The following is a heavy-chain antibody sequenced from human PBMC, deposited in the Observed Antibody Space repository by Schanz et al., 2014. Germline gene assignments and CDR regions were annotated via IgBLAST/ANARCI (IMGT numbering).Heavy chain of an antibody. J-gene: IGHJ2*01. V-gene: IGHV3-23*04. CDR3: AKDAPYPFDH. Sequence: EVQLVESGGGLVQPGGSLRLSCAASGFSFGTYAMSWVRQAPGKGLLWVSSISGTGGDDTYYADSVKGRCTNSRDNSKKKMYQQMNNLRAEDKAIYYCAKDAPYPFDHWGRGTLITVAA. CDR2: ISGTGGDDT. CDR1: GFSFGTYA.